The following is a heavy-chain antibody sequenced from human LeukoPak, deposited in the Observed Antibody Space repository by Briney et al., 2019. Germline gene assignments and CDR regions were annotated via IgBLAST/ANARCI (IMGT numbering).Heavy chain of an antibody. Sequence: GGSLRLSCAASGLTFSSHWMHWVRQAPGKGLVWVSRITNDGSSTTYADSVKGRFTISRDNSKNTLYLQMNSLRAEDTAVYYCSSRDCSCSRCPFAGADDFDYCGQGTLVTVSS. D-gene: IGHD2-21*01. V-gene: IGHV3-74*01. CDR2: ITNDGSST. CDR3: SSRDCSCSRCPFAGADDFDY. CDR1: GLTFSSHW. J-gene: IGHJ4*02.